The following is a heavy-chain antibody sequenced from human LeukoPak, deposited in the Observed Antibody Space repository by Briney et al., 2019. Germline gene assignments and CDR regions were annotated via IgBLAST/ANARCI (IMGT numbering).Heavy chain of an antibody. CDR1: GYTFTSYY. CDR3: ARGFVVPAARNWLDP. CDR2: INPSGGST. V-gene: IGHV1-46*01. Sequence: GASVKVSCKASGYTFTSYYMHWVRQAPGQGLEWMGIINPSGGSTSYAQKFQGRVTMTRDMSTSTVYMELSSLRSEDTAVYYCARGFVVPAARNWLDPWGQGTLVTVSS. D-gene: IGHD2-2*01. J-gene: IGHJ5*02.